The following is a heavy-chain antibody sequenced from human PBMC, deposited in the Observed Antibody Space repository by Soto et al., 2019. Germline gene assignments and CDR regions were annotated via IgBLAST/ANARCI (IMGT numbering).Heavy chain of an antibody. Sequence: QITLKESGPTLVKPTQTLTLTCTFSGFSLTTPGVGVGWVPQPPGKALEWLAVIYWDDGKFSSPSLKSRLTITKNTSKTQVVLTLSNMAPVDTATYHCAREAAHSFDWISVASDVWGHRSAVTVSS. D-gene: IGHD3-9*01. V-gene: IGHV2-5*02. CDR1: GFSLTTPGVG. CDR3: AREAAHSFDWISVASDV. J-gene: IGHJ6*02. CDR2: IYWDDGK.